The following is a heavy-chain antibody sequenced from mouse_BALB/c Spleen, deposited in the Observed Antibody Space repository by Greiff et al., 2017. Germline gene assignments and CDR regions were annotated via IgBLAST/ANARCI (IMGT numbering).Heavy chain of an antibody. CDR1: GFTFSSYA. CDR2: ISSGGST. Sequence: DVQLVESGGGLVKPGGSLKLSCAASGFTFSSYAMSWVRQTPEKRLEWVASISSGGSTYYPDSVKGRFTISRDNARNILYLQMSSLRSEDTAMYYCARGRGGNYDYFDYWGQGTTLTVSS. CDR3: ARGRGGNYDYFDY. V-gene: IGHV5-6-5*01. D-gene: IGHD2-1*01. J-gene: IGHJ2*01.